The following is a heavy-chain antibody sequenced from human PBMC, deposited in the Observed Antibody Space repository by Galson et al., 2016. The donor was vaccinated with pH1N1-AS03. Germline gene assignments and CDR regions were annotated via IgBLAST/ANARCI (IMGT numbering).Heavy chain of an antibody. CDR3: ARIRGRRRLNLMPGVMYGFDL. CDR1: RGSFSNYY. Sequence: ETLSLTCAIYRGSFSNYYWTWIRQPPGKGLEWIGEINYVGGTNYNPSFNSRVTISVDTSKMQFSLSLSSVTAADTAVYFCARIRGRRRLNLMPGVMYGFDLWGEGSTVIVSS. CDR2: INYVGGT. V-gene: IGHV4-34*01. J-gene: IGHJ3*01. D-gene: IGHD3-16*01.